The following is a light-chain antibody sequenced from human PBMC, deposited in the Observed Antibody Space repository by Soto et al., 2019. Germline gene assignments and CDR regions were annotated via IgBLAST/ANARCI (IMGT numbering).Light chain of an antibody. Sequence: QSALAQPASVSGSPGQSITISCTGTSXDVGGYDYVSWYQLHPGKAPKLMVFEVSNRPSGVSYRFSGSKSGNTASLTISGLQAEDEADYFCSSYSISTAYLSGTGTKAPS. J-gene: IGLJ1*01. V-gene: IGLV2-14*01. CDR3: SSYSISTAYL. CDR1: SXDVGGYDY. CDR2: EVS.